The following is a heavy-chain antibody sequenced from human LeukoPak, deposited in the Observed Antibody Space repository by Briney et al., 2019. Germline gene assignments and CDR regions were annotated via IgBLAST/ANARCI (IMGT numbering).Heavy chain of an antibody. J-gene: IGHJ6*03. CDR2: IYTSGST. CDR3: ARERVVPAANYYYYYMDV. D-gene: IGHD2-2*01. CDR1: GGSISSGSYY. V-gene: IGHV4-61*02. Sequence: SETLSLTCTVSGGSISSGSYYWSWIRQPAGKGLEWIGRIYTSGSTNYNPSLKSRVTISVDTSKNQFSLKLSSVTAADTAVYYCARERVVPAANYYYYYMDVWGKGTTVTVSS.